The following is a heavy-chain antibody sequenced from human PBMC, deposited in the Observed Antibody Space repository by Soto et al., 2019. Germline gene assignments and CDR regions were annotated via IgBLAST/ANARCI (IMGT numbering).Heavy chain of an antibody. V-gene: IGHV4-34*01. CDR1: GGSFSGYY. Sequence: SETLSLTCAVYGGSFSGYYWSWIRQPPGKGLEWIGEINHSGSTNYNPSLKSRVTISVDTSKNQFSLKLSSVTAADTAVYYCARGPRIAAAGSLSYFDYWGQGTLVTVSS. J-gene: IGHJ4*02. D-gene: IGHD6-13*01. CDR2: INHSGST. CDR3: ARGPRIAAAGSLSYFDY.